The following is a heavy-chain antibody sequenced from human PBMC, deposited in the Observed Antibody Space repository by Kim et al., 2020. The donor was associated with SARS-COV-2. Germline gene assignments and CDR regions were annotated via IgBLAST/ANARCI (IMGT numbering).Heavy chain of an antibody. D-gene: IGHD1-26*01. CDR2: IYYSGST. Sequence: SETLSLTCTVSGGSISSSSYYWGWIRQPPGKGLEWIGSIYYSGSTYYNPSLKSRVTISVDTSKNQFSLKLSSVTAADTAVYYCARRSTYSGSYSYWGQGTLVTVSS. V-gene: IGHV4-39*01. CDR1: GGSISSSSYY. CDR3: ARRSTYSGSYSY. J-gene: IGHJ4*02.